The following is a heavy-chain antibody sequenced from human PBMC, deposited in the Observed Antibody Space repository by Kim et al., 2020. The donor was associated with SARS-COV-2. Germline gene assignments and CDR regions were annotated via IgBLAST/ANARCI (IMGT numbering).Heavy chain of an antibody. V-gene: IGHV3-33*06. Sequence: AGSLRLSCAASRFTFSSYGLHWVRQAPGKGLEWVAVIWYDGSNKYHADSVKGRFTISRDNSKNTLYLQMNNLRAEDTAVYYCAKERRKYCSGGSCHLEYWGQGTLVTVSS. D-gene: IGHD2-15*01. CDR1: RFTFSSYG. CDR3: AKERRKYCSGGSCHLEY. J-gene: IGHJ4*02. CDR2: IWYDGSNK.